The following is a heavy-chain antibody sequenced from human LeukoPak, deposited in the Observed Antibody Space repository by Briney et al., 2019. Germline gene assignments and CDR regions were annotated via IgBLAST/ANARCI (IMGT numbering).Heavy chain of an antibody. CDR3: ARHLYGDNAHWYFDL. CDR2: INHSGGT. Sequence: SETLSLTCAVYGGSFIGYDWTWIRQPPGKGLEWIGEINHSGGTNYNPSLKNRVTISVDTSKNQFSLKLSSVTAADTAVYYCARHLYGDNAHWYFDLWGRGTLVTVSS. V-gene: IGHV4-34*01. D-gene: IGHD4-17*01. J-gene: IGHJ2*01. CDR1: GGSFIGYD.